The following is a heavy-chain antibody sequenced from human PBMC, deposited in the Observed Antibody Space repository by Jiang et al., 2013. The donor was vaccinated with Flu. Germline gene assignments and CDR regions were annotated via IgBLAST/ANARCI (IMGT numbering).Heavy chain of an antibody. V-gene: IGHV4-39*01. Sequence: GLVKPSETLSLTCTVSGGSITTHSYYWSWIRLSPGKGLEWIGSVFYSGTTYYNPSLKSRVTISQDTSKNQFSLRLSSVTAADTAVYYCAKQTGTFYDSSGYYQQYYFDHWGQGTLVTVSS. CDR2: VFYSGTT. CDR3: AKQTGTFYDSSGYYQQYYFDH. D-gene: IGHD3-22*01. CDR1: GGSITTHSYY. J-gene: IGHJ4*02.